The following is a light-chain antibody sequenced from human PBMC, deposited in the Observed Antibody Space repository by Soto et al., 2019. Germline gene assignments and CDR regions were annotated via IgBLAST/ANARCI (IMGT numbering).Light chain of an antibody. Sequence: QSVLTQPRSVSASPGQSVTISCTGTSSNVGGYNYVSWYQQNPGKAPKLMIYDASKRPPGVPDRFSGSKSGNAAFLTISGLQVEDEADYYCCSYAASYTSLFGGGTKLTVL. CDR1: SSNVGGYNY. V-gene: IGLV2-11*01. CDR3: CSYAASYTSL. CDR2: DAS. J-gene: IGLJ3*02.